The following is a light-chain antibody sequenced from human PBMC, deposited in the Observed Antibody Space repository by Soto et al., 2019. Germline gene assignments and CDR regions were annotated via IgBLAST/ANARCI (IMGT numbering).Light chain of an antibody. CDR3: QQYSTWPRA. CDR2: NAI. Sequence: EVVMTQSPATLSVSPGERVTLSCRASQSVGDNLAWYQQKPGQPPTLLIYNAIARATAIPGRFSGSGSGTEFTLTISSLQSEDFAVYYCQQYSTWPRAFGPGSRVEI. CDR1: QSVGDN. J-gene: IGKJ1*01. V-gene: IGKV3-15*01.